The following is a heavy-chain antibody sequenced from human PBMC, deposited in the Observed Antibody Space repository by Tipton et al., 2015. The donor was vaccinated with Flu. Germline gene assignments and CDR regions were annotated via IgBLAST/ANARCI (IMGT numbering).Heavy chain of an antibody. D-gene: IGHD2-21*02. V-gene: IGHV3-74*01. CDR2: INSDGSST. CDR1: GFTFSSYW. CDR3: ARGGGFGGKYCGGDCYSNPSTPFYYCGRVV. Sequence: SLRLSCAASGFTFSSYWMHWVRQAPGKGLVWVSRINSDGSSTSYADSVKGRFTISRDNAKNMLYLQMNSLRAEDTAVYYCARGGGFGGKYCGGDCYSNPSTPFYYCGRVVWGQGPTVTVSS. J-gene: IGHJ6*02.